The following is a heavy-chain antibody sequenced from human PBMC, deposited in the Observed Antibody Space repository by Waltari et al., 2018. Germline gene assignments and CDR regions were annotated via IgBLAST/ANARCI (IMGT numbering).Heavy chain of an antibody. CDR2: ISYDGSNK. Sequence: QVQLVESGGGVVEPGRALRLACAASGFTFSSYAMHWVRQAPGKGLEWVAVISYDGSNKDSVDSVKGRFTISRDNSKITLYLQMNSLRAEDTAVYYCARDRLLGSPAFDIWGQGTMVTVSS. J-gene: IGHJ3*02. D-gene: IGHD1-26*01. CDR1: GFTFSSYA. V-gene: IGHV3-30*04. CDR3: ARDRLLGSPAFDI.